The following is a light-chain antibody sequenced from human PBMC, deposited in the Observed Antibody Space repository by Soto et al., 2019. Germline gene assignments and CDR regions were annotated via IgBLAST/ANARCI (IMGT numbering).Light chain of an antibody. CDR2: KNN. Sequence: QSVLTQPPSASGTPGQRVTISCSGSSSNIGSNTVSWYRHLPGTAPKLLIYKNNQRPSGVPDRFSASKSGTSASLAISGLQSEDEAVYYCSSWQDSLIGPVFGGGTKLTVL. V-gene: IGLV1-44*01. CDR1: SSNIGSNT. CDR3: SSWQDSLIGPV. J-gene: IGLJ2*01.